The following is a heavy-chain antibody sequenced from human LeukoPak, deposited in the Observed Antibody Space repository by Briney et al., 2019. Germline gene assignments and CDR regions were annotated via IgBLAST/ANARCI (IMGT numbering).Heavy chain of an antibody. Sequence: GGSLRLSCAASGFTFSSYGMHWVRQAPGKGLEWVAVISYDGSNKYYADSVKGRFTISRDNSKNTLYLQMNSLRAEDTAVYYCAIRPGYWGQGTLVTVSS. CDR1: GFTFSSYG. J-gene: IGHJ4*02. CDR3: AIRPGY. CDR2: ISYDGSNK. V-gene: IGHV3-30*03.